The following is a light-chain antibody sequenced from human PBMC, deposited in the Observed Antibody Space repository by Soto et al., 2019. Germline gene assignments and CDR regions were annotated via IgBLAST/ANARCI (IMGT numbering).Light chain of an antibody. Sequence: EKVMTHSPASLSASPLEIVTLSFRASQNIRSSLAWYQQKPGQAPRLLIYGAFSRATGIPDRFSGGGSGTDFTLTISRLEPEDFAVYFCHQYGDSPQTFGQGTKVDI. CDR1: QNIRSS. V-gene: IGKV3-20*01. CDR3: HQYGDSPQT. CDR2: GAF. J-gene: IGKJ1*01.